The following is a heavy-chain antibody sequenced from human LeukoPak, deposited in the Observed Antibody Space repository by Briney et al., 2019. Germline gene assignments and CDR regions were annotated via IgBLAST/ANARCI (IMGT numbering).Heavy chain of an antibody. Sequence: PSETLSLTCAVYGGSFSGYYWSWIRQPPGKGLEWIGEINHSGSTNYNPSLKGRVTISVDTSKNQFSLKLSSVTAADTAVYYCARHRRWLQLIRAYYFDYWGQGTLVTVSS. CDR1: GGSFSGYY. D-gene: IGHD5-24*01. J-gene: IGHJ4*02. V-gene: IGHV4-34*01. CDR3: ARHRRWLQLIRAYYFDY. CDR2: INHSGST.